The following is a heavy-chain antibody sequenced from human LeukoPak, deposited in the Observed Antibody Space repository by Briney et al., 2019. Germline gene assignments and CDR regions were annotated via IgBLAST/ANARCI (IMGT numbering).Heavy chain of an antibody. J-gene: IGHJ4*02. CDR3: ARDYGSSGWYGGVYYFDY. D-gene: IGHD6-19*01. Sequence: SETLSLTCTVSGGSISSGDYYWSWIRQPPGKGLEWIGEINHSGSTNYNPSLKSRVTISVDTSKNQFSLKLSSVTAADTAVYYCARDYGSSGWYGGVYYFDYWGQGTLVTISS. CDR1: GGSISSGDYY. CDR2: INHSGST. V-gene: IGHV4-39*07.